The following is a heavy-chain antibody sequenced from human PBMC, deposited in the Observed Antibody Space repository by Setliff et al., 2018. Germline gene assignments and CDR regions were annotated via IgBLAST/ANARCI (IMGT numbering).Heavy chain of an antibody. CDR1: GASISSTSHY. Sequence: PSETLSLTCTVSGASISSTSHYWGWVRQPPGKGLEWIGTVYYSGYTYYNPSLQSRVTISVDMSKNQFSMKLTSVTAADTAVYYCARVDLTMIQGVLGLWGQGTLVTVSS. CDR3: ARVDLTMIQGVLGL. D-gene: IGHD3-10*01. CDR2: VYYSGYT. J-gene: IGHJ1*01. V-gene: IGHV4-39*07.